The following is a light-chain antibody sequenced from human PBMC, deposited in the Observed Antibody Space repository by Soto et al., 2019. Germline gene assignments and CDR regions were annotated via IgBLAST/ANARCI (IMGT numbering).Light chain of an antibody. J-gene: IGLJ2*01. CDR2: GVS. V-gene: IGLV2-14*03. CDR3: SSYTGSSTLL. Sequence: QSALTQPASVSGSPEQSITISCTGTSSDVGGYNYVSWYQHHPGKAPELMIYGVSNRPSGVSNRFSGSKSGNTASLTISGLQAEDEADYYCSSYTGSSTLLFGGGTKLTVL. CDR1: SSDVGGYNY.